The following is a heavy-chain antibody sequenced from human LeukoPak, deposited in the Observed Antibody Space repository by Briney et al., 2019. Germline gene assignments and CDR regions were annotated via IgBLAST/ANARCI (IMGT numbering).Heavy chain of an antibody. V-gene: IGHV4-34*01. CDR2: INHSGST. CDR1: GGSFSGYY. CDR3: ARNPNRGTFDI. Sequence: SETLSLTCAVYGGSFSGYYWSWIRQPPGKGLEWIGEINHSGSTNYNPSLKSRVTISVDTSKNQFSLKLSSVTAADTAVYYCARNPNRGTFDIWGQGTMVTVSS. D-gene: IGHD6-13*01. J-gene: IGHJ3*02.